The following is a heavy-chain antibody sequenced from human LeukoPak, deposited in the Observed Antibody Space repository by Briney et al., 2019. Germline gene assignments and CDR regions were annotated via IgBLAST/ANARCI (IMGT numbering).Heavy chain of an antibody. J-gene: IGHJ4*02. D-gene: IGHD1-26*01. CDR3: ATDGDGSSHYIDN. CDR2: IWYDGHNK. V-gene: IGHV3-33*01. CDR1: GFTFSSYG. Sequence: PGGSLRLSCAASGFTFSSYGMHWVRQAPGKGLEWVAVIWYDGHNKYYADSVKGRFTVSRDNSKDTLYLQMNSLRAEDTAVYYCATDGDGSSHYIDNWGQGTLVTVPS.